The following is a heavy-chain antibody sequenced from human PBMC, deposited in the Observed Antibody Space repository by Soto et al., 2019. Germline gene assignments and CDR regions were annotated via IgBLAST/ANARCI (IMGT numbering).Heavy chain of an antibody. CDR3: ARFGAYCGGDCYLTADY. Sequence: QLQLQESGPGLVKPSETLSLTCTVSGGSISSSSYYWGWIRPPPGKGLEWIGSIYYSGSTYYNPSLKSRVTISVDTSKNQFSLKLSSVTAADTAVYYCARFGAYCGGDCYLTADYWGQGTLVTVSS. J-gene: IGHJ4*02. D-gene: IGHD2-21*02. V-gene: IGHV4-39*01. CDR1: GGSISSSSYY. CDR2: IYYSGST.